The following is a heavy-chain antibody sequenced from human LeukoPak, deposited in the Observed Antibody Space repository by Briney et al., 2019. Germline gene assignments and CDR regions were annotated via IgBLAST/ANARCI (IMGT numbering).Heavy chain of an antibody. Sequence: GGSLRLSCAASGFTFSDHAMSWVRQAPGKGLEWVSVIYSDGSTHYADSVKGRFTISRDNVKNSLFLQLNSLRDEDTAVYYCARDEDAFGGQGTLVTVSS. CDR3: ARDEDAF. CDR1: GFTFSDHA. CDR2: IYSDGST. J-gene: IGHJ4*02. V-gene: IGHV3-66*01.